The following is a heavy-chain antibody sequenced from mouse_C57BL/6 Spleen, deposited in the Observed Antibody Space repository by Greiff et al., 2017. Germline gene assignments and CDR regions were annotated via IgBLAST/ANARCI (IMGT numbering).Heavy chain of an antibody. V-gene: IGHV1-80*01. CDR1: GYAFSSYW. D-gene: IGHD1-1*01. Sequence: QVQLKESGAELVKPGASVKISCKASGYAFSSYWMNWVKQRPGKGLEWIGQIYPGDGDTNYNGKFKGKATLTADKSSSTAYMQLSSLTSEDSAVYFCARRLYYYGSSPHYAMDYWGQGTSVTVSS. CDR3: ARRLYYYGSSPHYAMDY. CDR2: IYPGDGDT. J-gene: IGHJ4*01.